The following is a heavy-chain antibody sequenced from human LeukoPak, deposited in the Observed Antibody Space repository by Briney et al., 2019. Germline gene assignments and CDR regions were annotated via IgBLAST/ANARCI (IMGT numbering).Heavy chain of an antibody. CDR3: AKLDTAAAGTPH. V-gene: IGHV3-30*02. Sequence: GGSLRLSCAASGFPFSSHWLSWFRQSPGKGLEWVAFIRYDGSNKYYADSVKGRFTISRDNSKNTLYLQMNSLRAEDTAVYYCAKLDTAAAGTPHWGQGTLVTVSS. CDR1: GFPFSSHW. D-gene: IGHD6-13*01. J-gene: IGHJ4*02. CDR2: IRYDGSNK.